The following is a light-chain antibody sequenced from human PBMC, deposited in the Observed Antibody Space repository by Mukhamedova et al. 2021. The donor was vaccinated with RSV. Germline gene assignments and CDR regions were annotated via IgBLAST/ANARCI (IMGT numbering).Light chain of an antibody. CDR1: SSY. CDR2: DAS. V-gene: IGKV1-33*01. Sequence: SSYKQWYQRRVHGKAPKLLIYDASNLETGVPSRFSGSGSGTDFTFTISSLQPEDIATYYCQQYDNLPPGVTFGPGTKVDIK. J-gene: IGKJ3*01. CDR3: QQYDNLPPGVT.